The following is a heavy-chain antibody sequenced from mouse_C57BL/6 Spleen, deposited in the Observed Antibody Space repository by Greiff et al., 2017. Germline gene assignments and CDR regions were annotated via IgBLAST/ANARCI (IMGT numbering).Heavy chain of an antibody. J-gene: IGHJ4*01. Sequence: EVKLMESGPELVKPGASVKISCKASGYSFTGYYMNWVKQSPEKSLEWIGEINPSTGGTTYNQKFKAKATLTVDKSSSTAYMQLKSLTSEDSAVYYGAAYYSNYHAMDYWGQGTSVTVSS. CDR3: AAYYSNYHAMDY. CDR2: INPSTGGT. CDR1: GYSFTGYY. D-gene: IGHD2-5*01. V-gene: IGHV1-42*01.